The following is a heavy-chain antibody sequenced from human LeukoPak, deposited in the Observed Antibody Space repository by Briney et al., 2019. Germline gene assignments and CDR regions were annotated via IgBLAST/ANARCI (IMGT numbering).Heavy chain of an antibody. D-gene: IGHD2-2*01. CDR1: GFTFSSYG. V-gene: IGHV3-30*02. CDR3: ARRYCSSTSCSFGGKLDY. CDR2: IRYDGSNK. J-gene: IGHJ4*02. Sequence: GGSLRLSCAASGFTFSSYGMHWVRQAPGKGLEWVAFIRYDGSNKYYADSVKGRFTISRDSSKNTLFLQMNSLRAEDTAVYYCARRYCSSTSCSFGGKLDYWGQGTLVTVSS.